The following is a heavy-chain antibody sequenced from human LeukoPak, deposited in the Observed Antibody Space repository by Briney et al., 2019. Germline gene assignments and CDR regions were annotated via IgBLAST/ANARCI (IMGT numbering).Heavy chain of an antibody. V-gene: IGHV3-53*01. CDR1: GLTVSSSY. CDR2: IYNDGST. Sequence: GGSLRLSCAAFGLTVSSSYMSWVRQAPGKGLEWVSIIYNDGSTYYADSMKGRFTISRDNSKNTLYLQVNSLRAEDTAMYYCARNILFAFDIWGQGTMVTVSS. CDR3: ARNILFAFDI. J-gene: IGHJ3*02.